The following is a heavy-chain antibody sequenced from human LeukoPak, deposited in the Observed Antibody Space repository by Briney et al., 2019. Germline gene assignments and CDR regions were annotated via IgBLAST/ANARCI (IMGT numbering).Heavy chain of an antibody. V-gene: IGHV4-4*02. CDR2: ILHSGNS. J-gene: IGHJ4*02. D-gene: IGHD3-10*01. Sequence: SETLSLTCAVSGDSISSNYWWNWVRQPPGRGLEWIGEILHSGNSSYNPSLMSRVTISLDKFKNQFSLTLTSVTAADTAVYYCARHGSGSYQAYWGQGTLVTVSS. CDR3: ARHGSGSYQAY. CDR1: GDSISSNYW.